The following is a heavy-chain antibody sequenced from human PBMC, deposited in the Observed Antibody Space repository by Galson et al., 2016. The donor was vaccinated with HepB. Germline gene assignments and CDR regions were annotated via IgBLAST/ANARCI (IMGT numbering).Heavy chain of an antibody. CDR1: GFTFSIYE. D-gene: IGHD3-16*01. CDR2: ISSSGTTI. J-gene: IGHJ4*02. CDR3: ARAPFTVGG. V-gene: IGHV3-48*03. Sequence: SLRLSCAASGFTFSIYEMNWVRQAPGKGLEWVSYISSSGTTIYYADSVKGRFTISRDNVKNSLYLQMSSLRLEDTAVYYCARAPFTVGGWGQGTLVAVSS.